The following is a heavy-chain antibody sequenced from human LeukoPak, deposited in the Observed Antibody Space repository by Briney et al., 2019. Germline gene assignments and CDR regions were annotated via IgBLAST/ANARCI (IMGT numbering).Heavy chain of an antibody. V-gene: IGHV1-46*01. CDR2: INPSGGST. D-gene: IGHD3-22*01. Sequence: ASVKVSCKASGYTFTSYCMHWVRQAPGQGLEWMGIINPSGGSTSYAQKFQDRVTMTRDTSTSTVYMELSSLRSEDTAVYYCARSEGYYDSSGYYLNWFDPWGQGTLVTVSS. CDR3: ARSEGYYDSSGYYLNWFDP. CDR1: GYTFTSYC. J-gene: IGHJ5*02.